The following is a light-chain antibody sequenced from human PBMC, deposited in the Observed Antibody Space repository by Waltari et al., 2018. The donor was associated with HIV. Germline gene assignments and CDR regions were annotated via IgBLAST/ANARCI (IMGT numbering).Light chain of an antibody. CDR1: SGHITYA. CDR2: INSEGSH. V-gene: IGLV4-69*01. Sequence: VLTQSPSASASLGDSVKLTCTLASGHITYAIAWPQHRPEKGPRSLMKINSEGSHYKGDDIPDRFSGSSSGAERFLIISRVQSDDEADYYCQSWGAGGVFGGGTKLTVL. J-gene: IGLJ3*02. CDR3: QSWGAGGV.